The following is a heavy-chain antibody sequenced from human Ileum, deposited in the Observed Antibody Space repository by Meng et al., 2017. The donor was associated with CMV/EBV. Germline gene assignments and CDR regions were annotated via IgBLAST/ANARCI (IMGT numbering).Heavy chain of an antibody. Sequence: SETLSLTCTVSGGSISSYYWSWIRQPPGKGLEWIGYIYYSGSTNYNPSLKSRVTISVDTSKNQFSLKLSSVTAADTAVYYCARDRTGGLVDPWGQGTRVTVYS. CDR1: GGSISSYY. V-gene: IGHV4-59*01. J-gene: IGHJ5*02. D-gene: IGHD7-27*01. CDR3: ARDRTGGLVDP. CDR2: IYYSGST.